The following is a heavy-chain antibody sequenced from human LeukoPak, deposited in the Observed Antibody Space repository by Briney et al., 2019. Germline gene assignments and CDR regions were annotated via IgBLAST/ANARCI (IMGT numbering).Heavy chain of an antibody. J-gene: IGHJ4*02. V-gene: IGHV3-30*02. Sequence: GRSLRLSCTASGFTFSSYAMHWVRQAPGKGLEWVAFIRYDGSNKYYADSVKGRFTISRDNSKNTLYLQMNSLRAEDTAVYYCAKDYVEMATIRAPDYWGQGTLVTVSS. CDR2: IRYDGSNK. CDR1: GFTFSSYA. CDR3: AKDYVEMATIRAPDY. D-gene: IGHD5-24*01.